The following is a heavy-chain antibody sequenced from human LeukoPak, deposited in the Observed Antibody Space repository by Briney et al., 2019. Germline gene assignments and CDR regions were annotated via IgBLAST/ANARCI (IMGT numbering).Heavy chain of an antibody. Sequence: GGSLRLSCAASGFTFSSYSMNWVRQAPGKGLEWVSAISGSGGSTYYADSVKGRFTISRDNSKNTLYLQMNSLRAEDTAVYYCAKAPSGSHPFDAFDIWGQGTMVTVSS. CDR2: ISGSGGST. D-gene: IGHD1-26*01. V-gene: IGHV3-23*01. CDR1: GFTFSSYS. J-gene: IGHJ3*02. CDR3: AKAPSGSHPFDAFDI.